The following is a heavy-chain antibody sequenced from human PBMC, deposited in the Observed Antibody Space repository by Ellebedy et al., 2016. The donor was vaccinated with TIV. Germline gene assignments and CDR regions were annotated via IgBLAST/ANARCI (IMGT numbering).Heavy chain of an antibody. D-gene: IGHD3-22*01. J-gene: IGHJ2*01. CDR2: ISWNSGSV. CDR1: GFNFDDYA. CDR3: VKDKSVSGFSFWFFDL. V-gene: IGHV3-9*01. Sequence: SLKISCAASGFNFDDYAMHWVRQAPGKDLEWVSGISWNSGSVNYADSVKGRFTISRGNVNDSLHLQMNSLRPEDTAFYYCVKDKSVSGFSFWFFDLWGRGTLVTVSS.